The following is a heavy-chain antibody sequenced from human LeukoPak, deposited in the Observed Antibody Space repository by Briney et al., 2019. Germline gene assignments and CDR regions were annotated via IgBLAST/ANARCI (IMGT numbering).Heavy chain of an antibody. J-gene: IGHJ5*02. CDR2: INPNSGGT. V-gene: IGHV1-2*02. CDR1: GYTFTGYY. CDR3: ARGIARDGYNWENWFDP. Sequence: ASVKVSCKASGYTFTGYYMHWVRQAPGQGLEWMGWINPNSGGTNYVQKFQGRVTMTRDTSISTAYMELSRLRSDDTAVYYCARGIARDGYNWENWFDPWGQGTLVTVSS. D-gene: IGHD5-24*01.